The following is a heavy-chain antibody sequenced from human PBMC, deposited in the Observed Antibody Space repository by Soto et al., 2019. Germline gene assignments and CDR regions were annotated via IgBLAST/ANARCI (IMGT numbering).Heavy chain of an antibody. CDR1: GFTFSSYA. V-gene: IGHV3-23*01. CDR3: ARRLGYCSGGSCYG. Sequence: GGSLRLSCAASGFTFSSYAMSWVRQAPGKGLEWVSAISGSGGSTYYADSVKGRFTISRDNSKNTLYLQMNSLRAEDTAVYYCARRLGYCSGGSCYGWGQGTLVTVSS. CDR2: ISGSGGST. J-gene: IGHJ4*02. D-gene: IGHD2-15*01.